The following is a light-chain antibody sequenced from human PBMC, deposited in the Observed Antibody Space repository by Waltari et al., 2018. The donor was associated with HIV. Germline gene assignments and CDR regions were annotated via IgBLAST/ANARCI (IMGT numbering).Light chain of an antibody. CDR3: ATWDDTLNGVI. V-gene: IGLV1-44*01. CDR2: STN. J-gene: IGLJ2*01. Sequence: QSVLTNPPSASGTTGQKVTISSSGASSNIGSKLVHWYQQLPGTAPRLLLYSTNQRPSRVPDRFSGSKSGTSASLAISGLQSEDEADYYCATWDDTLNGVIFGGGTKLTVL. CDR1: SSNIGSKL.